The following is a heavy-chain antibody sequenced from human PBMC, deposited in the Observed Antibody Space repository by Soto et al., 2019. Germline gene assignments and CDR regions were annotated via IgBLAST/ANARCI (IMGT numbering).Heavy chain of an antibody. D-gene: IGHD6-13*01. CDR1: GDSVSSNSAA. Sequence: QVQLQQSGPGLVKPSQTLSLTCAISGDSVSSNSAAWNWIRQSPSRGLEWLGRTYYRSKWYNDYAVSVKSRITINPDTSKNQFSLQLNSVTPEDTAVYYCARVKGAGGSSSWYVGAFDIWGQGTMVTVSS. V-gene: IGHV6-1*01. J-gene: IGHJ3*02. CDR2: TYYRSKWYN. CDR3: ARVKGAGGSSSWYVGAFDI.